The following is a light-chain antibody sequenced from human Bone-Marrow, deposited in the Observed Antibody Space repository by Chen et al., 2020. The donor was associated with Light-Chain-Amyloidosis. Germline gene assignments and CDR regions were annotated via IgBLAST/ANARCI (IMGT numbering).Light chain of an antibody. V-gene: IGKV2-28*01. CDR3: MQALQTSWT. CDR1: QSRMHSNGYNY. J-gene: IGKJ1*01. Sequence: DIEMTQSPLSLPVTPGEPASISCRSSQSRMHSNGYNYLDWYLQKPGQSPQLLIYLGSNRASGVPDRFSGSGSGTDFTLKISRVEAEDVGVYYCMQALQTSWTFGQGTKVEIK. CDR2: LGS.